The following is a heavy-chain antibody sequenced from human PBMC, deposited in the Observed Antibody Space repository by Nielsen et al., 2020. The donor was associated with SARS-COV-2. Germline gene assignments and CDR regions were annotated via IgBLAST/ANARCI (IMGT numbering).Heavy chain of an antibody. CDR1: GFTFSSYS. Sequence: GESLKISCAASGFTFSSYSMNWVRQAPGKGLEWVSSISSSSSYIYYADSVKGRFTISRDNAKNSLYLQMNSLRAEDTAVYYCARDRGTTGYDELDYWGQGTLVTVSS. V-gene: IGHV3-21*01. D-gene: IGHD5-12*01. CDR3: ARDRGTTGYDELDY. CDR2: ISSSSSYI. J-gene: IGHJ4*02.